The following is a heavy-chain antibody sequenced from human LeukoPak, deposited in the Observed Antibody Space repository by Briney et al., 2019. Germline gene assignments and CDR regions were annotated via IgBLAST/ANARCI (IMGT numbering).Heavy chain of an antibody. D-gene: IGHD3-22*01. V-gene: IGHV3-23*01. CDR2: ISGSGGST. CDR1: GFTFSSYA. CDR3: AKGDYYESSGYFDY. J-gene: IGHJ4*02. Sequence: GGSLRLSCAASGFTFSSYAMSWVRQPPGKGLEWVSAISGSGGSTYYADSVKGRFTISRDNSKNTLYLQMNSLRAEDTAVYYCAKGDYYESSGYFDYWGQGTLVTVSS.